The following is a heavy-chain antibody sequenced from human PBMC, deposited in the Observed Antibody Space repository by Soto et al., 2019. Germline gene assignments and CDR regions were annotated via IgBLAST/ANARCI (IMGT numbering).Heavy chain of an antibody. Sequence: GGFLRLSWAASGFTFDDYAMHWVRQAPGKGLEWVTGISWNRGSIGYADSVKGRFTISRDNAKNSLYLQMNSLRAEDTALYYCAKDIAYGSGSYYIAGLGQHPYYYYYGMDVWGQGTTVTVSS. CDR1: GFTFDDYA. CDR3: AKDIAYGSGSYYIAGLGQHPYYYYYGMDV. J-gene: IGHJ6*02. CDR2: ISWNRGSI. D-gene: IGHD3-10*01. V-gene: IGHV3-9*01.